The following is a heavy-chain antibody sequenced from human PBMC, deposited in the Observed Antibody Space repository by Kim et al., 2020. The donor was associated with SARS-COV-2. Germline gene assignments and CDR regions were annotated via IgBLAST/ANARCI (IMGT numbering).Heavy chain of an antibody. D-gene: IGHD3-10*01. V-gene: IGHV3-30*03. Sequence: GGSLRLSCAASRFSFSRYDMHWVRQAPGKGLEWVPAILSDGTNKFYRDSVRGRFTISRDNSKNTLYLQMNSLTVEDTAVYYCVINGSGTNAFAIWGQGTMVIVSS. CDR2: ILSDGTNK. CDR1: RFSFSRYD. CDR3: VINGSGTNAFAI. J-gene: IGHJ3*02.